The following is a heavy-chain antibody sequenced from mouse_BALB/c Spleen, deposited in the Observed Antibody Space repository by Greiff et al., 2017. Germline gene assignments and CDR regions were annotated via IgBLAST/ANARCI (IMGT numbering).Heavy chain of an antibody. CDR2: IYPGDGDT. J-gene: IGHJ3*01. Sequence: QVQLQQSGAELVRPGSSVKISCKASGYAFSSYWMNWEKQRPGQGLEWIGQIYPGDGDTNYNGKFKGKATLTADKSSSTAYMQLSSLTSEDSAVYFCARRNSSGYVAYWGQGTLVTVSA. V-gene: IGHV1-80*01. CDR3: ARRNSSGYVAY. D-gene: IGHD3-1*01. CDR1: GYAFSSYW.